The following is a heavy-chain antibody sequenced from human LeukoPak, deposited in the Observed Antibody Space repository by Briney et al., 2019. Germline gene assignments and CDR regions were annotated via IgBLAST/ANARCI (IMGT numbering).Heavy chain of an antibody. CDR2: IKSKTDGGTT. J-gene: IGHJ4*02. D-gene: IGHD3-3*01. V-gene: IGHV3-15*01. CDR3: TTDPLYDFWSGYHFDY. Sequence: GGSLRLSCAASGFTFSSYSMSWVRQAPGKGLEWVGRIKSKTDGGTTDYAAPVKGRFTISRDDSKNTLYLQMNSLKTEDTAVYYCTTDPLYDFWSGYHFDYWGQGTLVTVSS. CDR1: GFTFSSYS.